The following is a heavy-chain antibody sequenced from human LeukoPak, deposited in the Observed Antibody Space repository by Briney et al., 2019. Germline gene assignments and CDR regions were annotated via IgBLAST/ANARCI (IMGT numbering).Heavy chain of an antibody. Sequence: ASVKLSCKASGYTFTGYYMNWVRQAPGQGLEWMGWINPNSGGTNYAQKFQGRVTMTRDTSISTAYMELSSLRSDDTALYYCARDRGCGCGVDIDYWGQGVLVTVSS. CDR1: GYTFTGYY. CDR2: INPNSGGT. V-gene: IGHV1-2*02. CDR3: ARDRGCGCGVDIDY. J-gene: IGHJ4*02. D-gene: IGHD6-19*01.